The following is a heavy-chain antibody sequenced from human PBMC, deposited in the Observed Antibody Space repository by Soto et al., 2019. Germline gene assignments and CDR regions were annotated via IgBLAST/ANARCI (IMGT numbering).Heavy chain of an antibody. V-gene: IGHV2-5*01. J-gene: IGHJ4*02. CDR1: GFSINTGGVG. CDR2: LYWTDDE. CDR3: AKRRALRNNLFFAR. Sequence: QITLKESGPTLVKPTETLTLTVTLSGFSINTGGVGVGWIRQPPVKATECLALLYWTDDEWYRPSLRYRLSVTKDTSKNQVVRTMTHMDPMDTGTSSCAKRRALRNNLFFARWGPGALVTVSS. D-gene: IGHD1-1*01.